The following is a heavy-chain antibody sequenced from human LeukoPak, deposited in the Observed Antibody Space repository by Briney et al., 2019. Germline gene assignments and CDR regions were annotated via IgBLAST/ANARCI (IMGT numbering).Heavy chain of an antibody. Sequence: KPGGSLRLSCAASGFTFSDYYMSWIRQAPGKGLEWVSYISSSGSTIYYADSVKGRFAISRDNAKNSLYLQMNSLRTEDTAVYYCAKGSKVVPFTRDHYMDVWGKGTTVTMSS. CDR2: ISSSGSTI. J-gene: IGHJ6*03. D-gene: IGHD3-22*01. CDR3: AKGSKVVPFTRDHYMDV. V-gene: IGHV3-11*04. CDR1: GFTFSDYY.